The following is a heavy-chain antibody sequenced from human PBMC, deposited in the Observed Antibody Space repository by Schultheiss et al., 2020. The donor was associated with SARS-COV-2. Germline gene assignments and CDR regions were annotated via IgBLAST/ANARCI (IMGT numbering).Heavy chain of an antibody. D-gene: IGHD6-13*01. CDR2: IYYSGST. Sequence: SETLSLTCTVSGGSISSYYWGWIRQPPGKGLEWIGSIYYSGSTYYNPSLKSRVTISVDTSKNQFSLKLSSVTAADTAVYYCASSRIAAAGALVTYFDYWGQGTLVTVSS. CDR1: GGSISSYY. J-gene: IGHJ4*02. V-gene: IGHV4-39*01. CDR3: ASSRIAAAGALVTYFDY.